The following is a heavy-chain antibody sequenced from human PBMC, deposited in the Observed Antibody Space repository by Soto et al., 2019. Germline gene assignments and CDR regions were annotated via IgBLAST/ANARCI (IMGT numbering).Heavy chain of an antibody. CDR3: ARIYVTEMVVVPAVRNYMAF. CDR1: GGSIISSNYY. Sequence: SETLSLTCTVSGGSIISSNYYWGWIRQPPGKGLEWIGSLYYSGSTYYNPSLKSRVTTSVDTSKNQFSLKLSSVTAADTAVYYCARIYVTEMVVVPAVRNYMAFGVNGTTVTVSS. D-gene: IGHD2-2*01. J-gene: IGHJ6*03. V-gene: IGHV4-39*01. CDR2: LYYSGST.